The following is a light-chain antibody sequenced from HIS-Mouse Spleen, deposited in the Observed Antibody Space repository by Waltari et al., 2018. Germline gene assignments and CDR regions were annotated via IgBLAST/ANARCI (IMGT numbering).Light chain of an antibody. CDR1: QSISSW. Sequence: DIQMTQSPSTLSASVGDRVTITCRASQSISSWLAWYQQKPGKAPKLRIYKASSLESGVPSRFSGSGSGTEFTLTISSLQPDDFATYYCQQYNSYRWTFGQGTKVEIK. J-gene: IGKJ1*01. CDR3: QQYNSYRWT. CDR2: KAS. V-gene: IGKV1-5*03.